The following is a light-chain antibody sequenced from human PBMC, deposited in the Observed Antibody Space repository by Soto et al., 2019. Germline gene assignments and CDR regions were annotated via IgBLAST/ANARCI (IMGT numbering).Light chain of an antibody. CDR1: QSISNW. Sequence: DIQMTQPPSTLSASVGDRVTITCRASQSISNWLAWYQQKPGKAPKLLIYKASSLESGVPSRFSGSGSGTEFTLTISSLQPDDFATYYCQQYNSISLLTLGGGTKVDIK. J-gene: IGKJ4*01. V-gene: IGKV1-5*03. CDR2: KAS. CDR3: QQYNSISLLT.